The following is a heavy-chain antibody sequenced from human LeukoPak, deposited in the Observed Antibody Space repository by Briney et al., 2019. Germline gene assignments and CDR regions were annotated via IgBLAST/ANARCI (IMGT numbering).Heavy chain of an antibody. CDR2: ISAYNGNT. J-gene: IGHJ5*02. D-gene: IGHD1-1*01. CDR1: GYAFTSYG. CDR3: ARGGLGALEDWFDP. Sequence: ASVKVSRKASGYAFTSYGISWVRQAPGQGLEWMGWISAYNGNTNYAQKLQGRVTMTTDTSTSTAYMELRSLRSDDTAVYYCARGGLGALEDWFDPWGQGTLVTVSS. V-gene: IGHV1-18*01.